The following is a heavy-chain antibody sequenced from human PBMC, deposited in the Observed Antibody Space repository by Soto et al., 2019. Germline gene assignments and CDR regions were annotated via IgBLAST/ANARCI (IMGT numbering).Heavy chain of an antibody. J-gene: IGHJ4*02. V-gene: IGHV4-34*01. CDR2: INHSGST. D-gene: IGHD5-18*01. CDR1: GGSFSGYY. CDR3: ARNLGYSYGYTIDY. Sequence: PSETLSLTCAVYGGSFSGYYWSWIRQPPGKGLEWIGEINHSGSTNYNPSLKSRVTISVDTSKNQFSLKLSSVTAADTAVYYCARNLGYSYGYTIDYWGQGTPVPVSS.